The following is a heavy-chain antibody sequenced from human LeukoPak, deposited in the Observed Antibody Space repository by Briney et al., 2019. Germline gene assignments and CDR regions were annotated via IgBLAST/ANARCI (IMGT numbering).Heavy chain of an antibody. CDR3: AKESAYDILTGYSDY. V-gene: IGHV3-23*01. CDR2: ISGSGGGT. Sequence: PGGSLRLXCAASGFTFSSYAMSWVRQAPGKGLEWVSGISGSGGGTYYADSVKGRFTISRDNSKNTMYLQMNSLRAEDTAAYYCAKESAYDILTGYSDYWGQGTLVTVSS. J-gene: IGHJ4*02. CDR1: GFTFSSYA. D-gene: IGHD3-9*01.